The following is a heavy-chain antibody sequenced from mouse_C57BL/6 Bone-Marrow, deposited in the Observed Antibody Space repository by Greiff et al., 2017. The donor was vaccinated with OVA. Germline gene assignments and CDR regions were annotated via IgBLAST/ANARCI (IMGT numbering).Heavy chain of an antibody. J-gene: IGHJ4*01. D-gene: IGHD2-12*01. Sequence: EVKLVESGGDLVKPGGSLKLSCAASGFTFSSYGMSWVRQTPDKRLEWVATISSGGSYPYYPDSVKGRFTISRDNAKNTLYLQMSSLKSEDTAMYYCARRDYRGIWDYWGQGTSVTVSS. CDR1: GFTFSSYG. V-gene: IGHV5-6*02. CDR3: ARRDYRGIWDY. CDR2: ISSGGSYP.